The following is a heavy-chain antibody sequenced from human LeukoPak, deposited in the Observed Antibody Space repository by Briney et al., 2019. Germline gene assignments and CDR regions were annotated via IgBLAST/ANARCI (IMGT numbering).Heavy chain of an antibody. D-gene: IGHD2-15*01. J-gene: IGHJ4*02. CDR2: ISAYNGNT. CDR3: AEVLGYCSGGSSPLRY. CDR1: GYTFTSYG. Sequence: ASVKVSCKSSGYTFTSYGISWVRQAPGQGLEWMGWISAYNGNTNYAQKLQGRVTMTTDTSTSTAYMELRSLRSDDTAVYYCAEVLGYCSGGSSPLRYWGQGTLVTVSS. V-gene: IGHV1-18*01.